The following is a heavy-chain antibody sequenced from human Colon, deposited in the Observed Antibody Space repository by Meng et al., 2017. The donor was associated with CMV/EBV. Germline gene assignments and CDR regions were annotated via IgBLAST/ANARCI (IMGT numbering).Heavy chain of an antibody. CDR1: GYTFTPYY. J-gene: IGHJ4*02. D-gene: IGHD1-1*01. V-gene: IGHV1-2*02. CDR3: IRENWYYDY. CDR2: MSPKTGAL. Sequence: QVQLVQSGAEVKKPGASVKVSCKASGYTFTPYYIHWVRQAPGQGLEWVGCMSPKTGALDYAQKFRGRITLTTDTSITTAYMELSGLTSDDTAVYYCIRENWYYDYWGLGTLVTVSS.